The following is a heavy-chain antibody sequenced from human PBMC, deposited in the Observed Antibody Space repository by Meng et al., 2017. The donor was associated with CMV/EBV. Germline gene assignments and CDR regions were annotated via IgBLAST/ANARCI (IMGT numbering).Heavy chain of an antibody. CDR1: GFTFDDYG. D-gene: IGHD2-2*01. CDR3: ARAVPAAIGKSWFDP. Sequence: GGSLRLSCAASGFTFDDYGMSWVRQAPRKGLEWVSGINWNGGSTGYADSVKGRFTISRDNAKNSLYLQMNSLRAEDTALYYCARAVPAAIGKSWFDPWGQGTTVTVSS. V-gene: IGHV3-20*04. CDR2: INWNGGST. J-gene: IGHJ5*02.